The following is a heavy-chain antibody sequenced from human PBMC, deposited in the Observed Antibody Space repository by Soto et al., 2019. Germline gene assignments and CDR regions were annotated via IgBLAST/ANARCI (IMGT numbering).Heavy chain of an antibody. J-gene: IGHJ6*02. CDR2: IYYSGST. D-gene: IGHD3-22*01. CDR1: GGSISTSSYY. Sequence: SETLSLTCTVSGGSISTSSYYWGWIRQPPGKGLEWIGSIYYSGSTYYNPSLKSRATMSVDTSKTQFSLKLSSVTAADTAVYYCAIFYGRIAYYYDYGMDVWGQGTTVTVSS. V-gene: IGHV4-39*01. CDR3: AIFYGRIAYYYDYGMDV.